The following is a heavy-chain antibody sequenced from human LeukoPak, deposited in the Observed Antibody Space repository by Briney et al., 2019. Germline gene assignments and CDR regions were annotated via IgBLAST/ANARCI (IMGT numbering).Heavy chain of an antibody. Sequence: PSETLSLTCTVSGGSVTGSSYCCAWIRQPPGKGLEWIASTHYSGSTYYSPSLKSRVTISLDTAKNQFSLKVTSVTAADTAIYYCARVSGSYSHWGQGTLVTVSS. CDR2: THYSGST. CDR1: GGSVTGSSYC. D-gene: IGHD1-26*01. J-gene: IGHJ4*02. V-gene: IGHV4-39*07. CDR3: ARVSGSYSH.